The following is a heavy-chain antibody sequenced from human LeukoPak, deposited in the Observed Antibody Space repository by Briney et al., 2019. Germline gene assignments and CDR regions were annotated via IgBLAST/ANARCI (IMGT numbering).Heavy chain of an antibody. J-gene: IGHJ4*01. CDR1: GGSISSYY. V-gene: IGHV4-59*01. CDR3: TSGGMESGDY. D-gene: IGHD3-3*01. Sequence: SETLSLTCTVSGGSISSYYWSWIRQPPGKGLEWIGYINYSESTNYNPSLKSRVTISRDTSKNQFSLKLRSVTAADTAMYYCTSGGMESGDYWGHGTLVTVSS. CDR2: INYSEST.